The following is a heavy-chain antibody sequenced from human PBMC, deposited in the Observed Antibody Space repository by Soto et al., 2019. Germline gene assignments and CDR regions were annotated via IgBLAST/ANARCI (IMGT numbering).Heavy chain of an antibody. CDR2: IYYSGNT. J-gene: IGHJ4*02. Sequence: SETLSLTCTVSGGSVSSGSYYWGWIRQPPGKGLEWIGSIYYSGNTYYNPSLKSRVTISIDTSKNQFSLKLSSVTAADTAVYYCARDSEPVGATRSGGENIFDYWGQGTLVTVSS. V-gene: IGHV4-39*07. D-gene: IGHD1-26*01. CDR3: ARDSEPVGATRSGGENIFDY. CDR1: GGSVSSGSYY.